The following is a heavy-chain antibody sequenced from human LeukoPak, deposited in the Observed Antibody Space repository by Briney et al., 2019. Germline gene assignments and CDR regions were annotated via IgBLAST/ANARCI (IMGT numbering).Heavy chain of an antibody. CDR3: ARDRVYFYGMDV. J-gene: IGHJ6*02. Sequence: GGSLRLSCAASGFTFSDYYMSWIRQAPGKGLEWVSYISSSGSTIYYADSVKGRFTISRDNAKDSLYLQRNSLRAEDTAVYYCARDRVYFYGMDVWGQGTTVTVSS. CDR2: ISSSGSTI. D-gene: IGHD3-9*01. V-gene: IGHV3-11*01. CDR1: GFTFSDYY.